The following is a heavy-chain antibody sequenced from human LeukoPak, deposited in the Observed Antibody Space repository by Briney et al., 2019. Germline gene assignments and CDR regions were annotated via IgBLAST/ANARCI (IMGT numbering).Heavy chain of an antibody. CDR2: IDPSGGST. Sequence: ASVKVSCKASGYTFTRYYMHWVRQAPGQGLEWMGVIDPSGGSTSYAQKFQGRVTMTRDTSTSTVYMELSSLSSEDTAVYYCAYSRPLGSFDPWGQGTLVTVSS. V-gene: IGHV1-46*01. CDR3: AYSRPLGSFDP. D-gene: IGHD6-13*01. J-gene: IGHJ5*02. CDR1: GYTFTRYY.